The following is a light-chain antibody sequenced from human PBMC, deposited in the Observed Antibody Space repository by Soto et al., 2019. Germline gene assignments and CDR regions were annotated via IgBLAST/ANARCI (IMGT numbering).Light chain of an antibody. CDR3: QQYDNLPFT. Sequence: DIQMTQSPSSLSASIGDRVTITCQASQDISKYLSWYQQKPGKAPKLLIYDASNLKAGVPSRFSGSGSGTDFTFTISSLQPEDIVTYYCQQYDNLPFTFGPGTKVDFK. J-gene: IGKJ3*01. CDR2: DAS. V-gene: IGKV1-33*01. CDR1: QDISKY.